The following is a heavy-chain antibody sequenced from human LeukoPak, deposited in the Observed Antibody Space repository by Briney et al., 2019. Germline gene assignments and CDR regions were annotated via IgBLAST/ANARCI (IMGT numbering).Heavy chain of an antibody. Sequence: PSETLSLTCTVAGGSTSGHYWSWLRQFPGKGLEWIGYIYDSGSTNYNPSLRSRVTISVDTPKKQFSLKLTSVTAADTAVYYCARRYGTSGWIDYWGQGTLVTVSS. D-gene: IGHD3-22*01. CDR2: IYDSGST. CDR1: GGSTSGHY. J-gene: IGHJ4*02. V-gene: IGHV4-59*11. CDR3: ARRYGTSGWIDY.